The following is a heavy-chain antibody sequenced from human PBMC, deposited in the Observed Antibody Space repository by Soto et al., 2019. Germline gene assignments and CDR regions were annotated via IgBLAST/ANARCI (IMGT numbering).Heavy chain of an antibody. Sequence: SETLSLTCTVSGGSISSGGYYWSWVRQSPRRGLEWIGNIYYSGNTYYNPSLKSRLTISVDTSKNQFSLKLCSVSAADTAVYYCARDRLMPTPGTARPYYDLDVWGQGTTVTVSS. CDR1: GGSISSGGYY. CDR2: IYYSGNT. D-gene: IGHD2-8*01. J-gene: IGHJ6*02. CDR3: ARDRLMPTPGTARPYYDLDV. V-gene: IGHV4-31*03.